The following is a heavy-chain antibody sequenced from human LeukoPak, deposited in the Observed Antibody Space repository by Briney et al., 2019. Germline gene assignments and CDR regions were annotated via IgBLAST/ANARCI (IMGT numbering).Heavy chain of an antibody. CDR3: ARGRGSPYYVEAFDV. V-gene: IGHV4-59*11. CDR2: LYYSGST. Sequence: PSEILSLTCSVSGASFTSHYWGWIRQPPGKGPEWIGHLYYSGSTTYNPSLESRVTMSVDTSRKQISLKLNSVAAADTAVYYCARGRGSPYYVEAFDVWGQGTVVTVSS. CDR1: GASFTSHY. J-gene: IGHJ3*01. D-gene: IGHD3-22*01.